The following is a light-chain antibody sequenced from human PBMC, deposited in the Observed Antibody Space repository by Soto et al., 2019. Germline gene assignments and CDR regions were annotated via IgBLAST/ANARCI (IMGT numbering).Light chain of an antibody. V-gene: IGKV1-5*01. CDR1: QSISGW. J-gene: IGKJ1*01. CDR2: DAS. Sequence: DIQMTQSPSTLSASVGDSVTITCRASQSISGWLAWYQQKAGEAPKLLIYDASALKRGVPPRFSGSGSGTQFILTISSLQPDDFATYYCHQYESYSGTFGQGTRVDI. CDR3: HQYESYSGT.